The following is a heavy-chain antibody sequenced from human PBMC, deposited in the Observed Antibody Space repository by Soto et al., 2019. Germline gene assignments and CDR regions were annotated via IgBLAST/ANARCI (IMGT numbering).Heavy chain of an antibody. CDR3: ARTYSSGWYGRDAFDI. CDR1: GGSISSSSYY. CDR2: IYYSGST. V-gene: IGHV4-39*01. Sequence: QLQLQESGPGLVKPSETLSLTCTVSGGSISSSSYYWGWIRQPPGKGLEWIGSIYYSGSTYYNPSLKSRVTISVDTSKNQFSLKLSSVTAADTAVYYCARTYSSGWYGRDAFDIWGQGTMVTVSS. D-gene: IGHD6-19*01. J-gene: IGHJ3*02.